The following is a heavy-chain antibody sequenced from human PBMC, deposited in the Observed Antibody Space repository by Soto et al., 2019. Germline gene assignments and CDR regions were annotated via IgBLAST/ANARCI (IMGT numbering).Heavy chain of an antibody. CDR1: GGGFSSHA. V-gene: IGHV1-69*11. Sequence: SVKVSCKASGGGFSSHAVSWVRQAPGQGLEWLGRIIPIIGTTDYAQKFQGRVTITADASTSTTSMELGGLGYDDTAVYYCAKAIQTSADYFDSWGQGTLVTVSS. D-gene: IGHD1-1*01. J-gene: IGHJ4*02. CDR3: AKAIQTSADYFDS. CDR2: IIPIIGTT.